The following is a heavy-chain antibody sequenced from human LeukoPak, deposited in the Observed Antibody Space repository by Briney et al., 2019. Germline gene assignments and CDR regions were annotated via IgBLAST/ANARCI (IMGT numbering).Heavy chain of an antibody. CDR1: GGSFSGYY. CDR2: IYYSGST. Sequence: SETLSLTCAVYGGSFSGYYWSWIRQPPGKGLEWIGYIYYSGSTYYNPYNPSLTSRVTMSVDTSKNQFSLKLDSVTEIDTAMYYCARNQAVAANRGAFDIWGQGTMVTVSS. D-gene: IGHD6-19*01. J-gene: IGHJ3*02. V-gene: IGHV4-34*10. CDR3: ARNQAVAANRGAFDI.